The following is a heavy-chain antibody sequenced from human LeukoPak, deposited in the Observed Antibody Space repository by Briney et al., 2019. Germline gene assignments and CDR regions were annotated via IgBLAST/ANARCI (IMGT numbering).Heavy chain of an antibody. CDR3: ARDVDGYTLEGY. J-gene: IGHJ4*02. CDR2: IIPIFGTA. Sequence: AASVKVSCKASGGTFSSYAISWVRQAPGQGLEWMGRIIPIFGTANYAQKFQGRVTITTDESTSTAYMELSSLGSEDTAVYYCARDVDGYTLEGYWGQGTLVTVSS. D-gene: IGHD5-24*01. V-gene: IGHV1-69*05. CDR1: GGTFSSYA.